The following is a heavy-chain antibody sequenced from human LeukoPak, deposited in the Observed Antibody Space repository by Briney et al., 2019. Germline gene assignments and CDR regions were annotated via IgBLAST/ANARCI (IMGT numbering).Heavy chain of an antibody. CDR2: ISSSSSYI. D-gene: IGHD3-10*01. V-gene: IGHV3-21*01. CDR3: ARERRWVRGVDY. J-gene: IGHJ4*02. Sequence: PGGSLRLSCAASGFTFSSYSMNWVRQAPGKGLEWVSSISSSSSYIYYADSVKGRFTISRDNAKNSLYLQMNSLRAEDTAVYYCARERRWVRGVDYWGQGTLGTVSA. CDR1: GFTFSSYS.